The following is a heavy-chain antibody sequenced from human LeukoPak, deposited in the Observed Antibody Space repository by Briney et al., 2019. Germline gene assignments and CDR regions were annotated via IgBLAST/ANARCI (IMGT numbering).Heavy chain of an antibody. CDR3: ARGAYYDFWSGYYPYYYYYYMDV. V-gene: IGHV3-30*04. CDR1: GFTFSSYA. D-gene: IGHD3-3*01. J-gene: IGHJ6*03. CDR2: ISYDGSNK. Sequence: GGSLRLSCAASGFTFSSYAMHWVRQAPGKGLEWVAVISYDGSNKYYADSVKGRFTISRDNSKNTLYLQMNSLRAEDTAVYYCARGAYYDFWSGYYPYYYYYYMDVWGKGTTVTVSS.